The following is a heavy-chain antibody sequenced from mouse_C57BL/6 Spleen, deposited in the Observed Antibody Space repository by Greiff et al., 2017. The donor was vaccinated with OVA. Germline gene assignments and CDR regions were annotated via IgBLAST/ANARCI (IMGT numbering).Heavy chain of an antibody. CDR3: ARFITTVVATDY. CDR1: GYTFTSYW. Sequence: QVQLQQPGAELVMPGASVKLSCKASGYTFTSYWMHWVKQRPGQGLEWIGEIDPSDSYTNYNQKSKGKSTLTVDKSSSTAYMQLSSLTSEDSAVYYCARFITTVVATDYWGQGTTLTVSS. CDR2: IDPSDSYT. D-gene: IGHD1-1*01. V-gene: IGHV1-69*01. J-gene: IGHJ2*01.